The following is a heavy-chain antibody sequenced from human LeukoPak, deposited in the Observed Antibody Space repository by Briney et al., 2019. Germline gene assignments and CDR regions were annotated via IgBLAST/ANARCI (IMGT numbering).Heavy chain of an antibody. CDR2: IYYSGSA. D-gene: IGHD3-3*01. V-gene: IGHV4-39*07. CDR1: GGSISSSSYY. Sequence: PSETLSLTCTVSGGSISSSSYYWGWIRQPPGKGLEWIGRIYYSGSAYYNPSLKSRVTISVDTSKNQFSLKLSSVTAADTAVYYCAKAYYDSWSGSYYYYMDVWGKGTTVTVSS. CDR3: AKAYYDSWSGSYYYYMDV. J-gene: IGHJ6*03.